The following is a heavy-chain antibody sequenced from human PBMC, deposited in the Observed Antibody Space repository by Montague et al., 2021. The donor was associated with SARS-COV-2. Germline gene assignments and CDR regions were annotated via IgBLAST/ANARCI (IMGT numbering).Heavy chain of an antibody. CDR1: GGSISSGSYY. Sequence: TLSLTCTVSGGSISSGSYYWSWIRQPAGKGLEWIGRIYTSGSTNYNPSLKRRVTISVDTSKNQFSLKLSSVTAADTAVYYCARVPPYYYDSSGYYSGAFDIWGQGTMVTVSS. J-gene: IGHJ3*02. V-gene: IGHV4-61*02. D-gene: IGHD3-22*01. CDR3: ARVPPYYYDSSGYYSGAFDI. CDR2: IYTSGST.